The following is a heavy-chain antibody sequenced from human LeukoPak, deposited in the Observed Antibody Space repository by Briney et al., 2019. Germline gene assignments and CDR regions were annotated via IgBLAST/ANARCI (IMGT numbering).Heavy chain of an antibody. CDR1: GCTFTDYY. V-gene: IGHV1-2*02. J-gene: IGHJ4*02. Sequence: ASVKVSCKASGCTFTDYYMHWVRQAPGQGLEWMGWINPNSGGTSYAQNFQGRLTMTRDTSVSTAYMEVSSLRSDDTAVYYCARDEDRDGYNAFDYWGQGTLVTVSS. D-gene: IGHD5-24*01. CDR2: INPNSGGT. CDR3: ARDEDRDGYNAFDY.